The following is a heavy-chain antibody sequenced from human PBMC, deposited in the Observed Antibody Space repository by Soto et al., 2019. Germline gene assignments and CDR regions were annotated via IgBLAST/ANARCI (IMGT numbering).Heavy chain of an antibody. V-gene: IGHV4-31*03. CDR1: GGSISSGGYY. D-gene: IGHD4-17*01. CDR2: IYYSGST. CDR3: ARILYGAFDY. J-gene: IGHJ4*02. Sequence: SETLSLTCTVSGGSISSGGYYWSWIRQHPGKGLERIGYIYYSGSTYYNPSLKSRVTISVDTSKNQFSLKLSSVTAADTAVYYCARILYGAFDYWGQGTLVTVSS.